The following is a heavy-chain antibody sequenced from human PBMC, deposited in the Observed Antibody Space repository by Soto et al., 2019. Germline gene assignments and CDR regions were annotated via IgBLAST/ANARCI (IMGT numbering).Heavy chain of an antibody. J-gene: IGHJ4*02. Sequence: GGSLRLSCAASGFTFSSYNMNWVRQAPGQGLEWLSYISNSGNSIYYADSVKGRFTISGDNAKNSLYLQMNSLRAEDTAVYYCARDHVTTGSLVDYWGQGTLVTVSS. V-gene: IGHV3-48*01. CDR2: ISNSGNSI. D-gene: IGHD3-9*01. CDR3: ARDHVTTGSLVDY. CDR1: GFTFSSYN.